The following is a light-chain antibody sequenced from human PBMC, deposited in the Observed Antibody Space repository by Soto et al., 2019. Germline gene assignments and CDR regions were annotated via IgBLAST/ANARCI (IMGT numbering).Light chain of an antibody. J-gene: IGKJ5*01. V-gene: IGKV1-39*01. CDR3: QQSYSSPPIT. CDR2: DAS. Sequence: SGSLGDRITITCRASQSISSYLNWYQQKPGKAPKLLIHDASSLQSGVPSRFSGSGSGTHFTLTISSLQPEDFATYYCQQSYSSPPITFGQGTRLDIK. CDR1: QSISSY.